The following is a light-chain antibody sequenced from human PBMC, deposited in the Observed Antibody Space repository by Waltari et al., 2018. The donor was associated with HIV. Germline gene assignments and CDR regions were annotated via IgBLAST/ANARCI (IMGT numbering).Light chain of an antibody. CDR1: SSDVGGYNY. V-gene: IGLV2-14*03. CDR3: SSYTSSSPYA. J-gene: IGLJ1*01. CDR2: DVS. Sequence: QSALTQPASVSGSPGQSITISCTGNSSDVGGYNYVSWYQQHPGKAPKLMIYDVSNRPSGVSNRFSGSKSGNTASLTISGLQAEDEADYYCSSYTSSSPYAFGTGTKVTVL.